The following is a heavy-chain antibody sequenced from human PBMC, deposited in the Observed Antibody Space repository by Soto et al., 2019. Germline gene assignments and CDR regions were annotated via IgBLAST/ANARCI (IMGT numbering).Heavy chain of an antibody. CDR1: GFTFSSYG. D-gene: IGHD2-2*01. CDR3: ARDRASDCSSTSCYVGSFDY. V-gene: IGHV3-33*01. CDR2: IWYDGSNK. J-gene: IGHJ4*02. Sequence: GGSLRLSCAASGFTFSSYGMHWVRQAPGKGLEWVAVIWYDGSNKYYADSVKGRFTISRDNSXXXXXLXXXXXRAEDTAVXYCARDRASDCSSTSCYVGSFDYWGQGTLVTVSS.